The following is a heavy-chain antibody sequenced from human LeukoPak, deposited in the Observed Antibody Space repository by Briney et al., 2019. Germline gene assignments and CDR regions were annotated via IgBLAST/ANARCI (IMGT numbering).Heavy chain of an antibody. J-gene: IGHJ6*04. CDR1: GFTVSSNY. CDR3: ARVERYFDWLSHYYYYGMDV. V-gene: IGHV3-53*01. D-gene: IGHD3-9*01. Sequence: GGSLRLSCAASGFTVSSNYMSWVRQAPGKGLEWVSVIYSGGCTYYADSVKGRFTISRDNSKNTLYLQMNSLRAEDTAVYYCARVERYFDWLSHYYYYGMDVWGKGTTVTVSS. CDR2: IYSGGCT.